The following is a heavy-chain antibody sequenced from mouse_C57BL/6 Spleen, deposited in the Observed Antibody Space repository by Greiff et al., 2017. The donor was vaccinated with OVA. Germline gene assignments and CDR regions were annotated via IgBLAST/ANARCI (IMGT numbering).Heavy chain of an antibody. Sequence: QVQLQQPGAELVKPGASVKLSCKASGYTFTSYWMHWVKQRPGQGLVWIGMIHPNSGSTNYNEKFKSKATLTVDKSSSTAYMQLSSLTSEDSAVYYCARRESSYDAMDYWGQGTSVTVSS. CDR1: GYTFTSYW. J-gene: IGHJ4*01. D-gene: IGHD1-1*01. CDR2: IHPNSGST. V-gene: IGHV1-64*01. CDR3: ARRESSYDAMDY.